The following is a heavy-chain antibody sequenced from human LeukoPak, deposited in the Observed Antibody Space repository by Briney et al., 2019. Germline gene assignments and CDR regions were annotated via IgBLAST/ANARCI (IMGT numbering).Heavy chain of an antibody. Sequence: SETLSLTCTVSGGSISRSSYYWGWIRQPPGKGLEWIGSIYYSGSTYYNSSLESRLTISVDKSKNQFSLKLSSVTAADTAVYYCARGAFITMVFYGMDVWGQGTTVTVSS. D-gene: IGHD3-10*01. J-gene: IGHJ6*02. V-gene: IGHV4-39*07. CDR1: GGSISRSSYY. CDR2: IYYSGST. CDR3: ARGAFITMVFYGMDV.